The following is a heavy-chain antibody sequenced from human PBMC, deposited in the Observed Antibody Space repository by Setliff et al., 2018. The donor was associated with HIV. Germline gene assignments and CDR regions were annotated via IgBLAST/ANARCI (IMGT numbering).Heavy chain of an antibody. V-gene: IGHV4-4*09. CDR1: GGSISTSY. J-gene: IGHJ3*02. Sequence: PSETLSPTCTVSGGSISTSYWNWIRQPPGKGLEWIAYIYISGTTNYNPSLKSRVTISLETSRNQFSLKLGSVTAADTAMYYCAREHCSGGSCNGFDIWGQGTMVTVSS. CDR3: AREHCSGGSCNGFDI. CDR2: IYISGTT. D-gene: IGHD2-15*01.